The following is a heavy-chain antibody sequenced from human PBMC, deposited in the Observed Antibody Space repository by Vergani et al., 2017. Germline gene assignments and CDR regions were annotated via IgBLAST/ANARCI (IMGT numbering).Heavy chain of an antibody. CDR1: GGSITSGSFY. D-gene: IGHD3-10*01. CDR3: ARDSWTSELRGVYWFDT. V-gene: IGHV4-61*02. Sequence: QVQLHESGPGLVKPSQTLSLTCTVSGGSITSGSFYWSWIRQPAGKGLAWIGRIHSSGTTNYNPSLKSRVNLSVDTYKNQLSLRMTSVTAADTAVYSCARDSWTSELRGVYWFDTWVQGTLVSVSS. J-gene: IGHJ5*02. CDR2: IHSSGTT.